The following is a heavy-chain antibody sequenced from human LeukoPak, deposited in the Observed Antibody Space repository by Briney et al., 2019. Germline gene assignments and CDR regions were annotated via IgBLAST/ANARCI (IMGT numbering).Heavy chain of an antibody. D-gene: IGHD3-10*01. CDR3: ARSDGYGLVGI. Sequence: PSETLSLTCTVSGYSISSGYFWGWMRQPPGKGLEWIGSIYQSETAHYNPSLKSRVTISVDTPKNHFSLTLSSVTAADTAVYYCARSDGYGLVGIWGQGTMVTVSS. CDR2: IYQSETA. CDR1: GYSISSGYF. J-gene: IGHJ3*02. V-gene: IGHV4-38-2*02.